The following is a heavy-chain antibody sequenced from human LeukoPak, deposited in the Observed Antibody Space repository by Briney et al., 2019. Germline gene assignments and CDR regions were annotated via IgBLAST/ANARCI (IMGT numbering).Heavy chain of an antibody. D-gene: IGHD5-24*01. Sequence: GGSLRLSCAASGFAVSSSYMSWVRQAPGKGLEWVSLIYSGGSTHYADSVKGRFSISRDGSKNTLYLQMNTLRDEDTAVYYCVRGQTSTSPGVWGQGTTVTVSS. CDR3: VRGQTSTSPGV. CDR1: GFAVSSSY. CDR2: IYSGGST. V-gene: IGHV3-53*05. J-gene: IGHJ6*02.